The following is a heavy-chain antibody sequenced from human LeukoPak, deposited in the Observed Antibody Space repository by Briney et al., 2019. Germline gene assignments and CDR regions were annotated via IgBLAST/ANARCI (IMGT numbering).Heavy chain of an antibody. CDR1: GYTFTGYY. V-gene: IGHV1-2*02. CDR3: ATSGYDQGFRFYY. CDR2: INPNSGGT. J-gene: IGHJ4*02. Sequence: GASVKVSCKASGYTFTGYYMHWVRQPPGQGLEWMGWINPNSGGTNYAQKFQGRVTMTRDTSISTAYMELSRLRSDDTAVYYGATSGYDQGFRFYYWGQGPLVTVSA. D-gene: IGHD5-12*01.